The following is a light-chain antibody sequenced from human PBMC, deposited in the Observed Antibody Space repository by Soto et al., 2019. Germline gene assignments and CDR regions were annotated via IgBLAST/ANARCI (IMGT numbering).Light chain of an antibody. CDR3: QQYGISPLT. CDR2: GAS. J-gene: IGKJ4*01. Sequence: EIVLTQSPGTLSLSPGERATLSCRASQSVSSSFLAWYQQKPGQAPRLLIYGASSRATGIPDRFSGSGSGTDVTLTTSSLEPDDVAVYYCQQYGISPLTVGGGTKVEIK. CDR1: QSVSSSF. V-gene: IGKV3-20*01.